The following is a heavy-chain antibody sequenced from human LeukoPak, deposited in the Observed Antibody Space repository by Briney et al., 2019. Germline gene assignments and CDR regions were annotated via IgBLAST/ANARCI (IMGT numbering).Heavy chain of an antibody. CDR3: ARDXSGWYYFDY. CDR2: VYYSGST. D-gene: IGHD6-19*01. V-gene: IGHV4-59*01. CDR1: GGSISSYY. Sequence: SETLSLTCTVSGGSISSYYWSWIRQPPGKGLEWIGYVYYSGSTKYNPSLKSRVTISVDTSKNQFSLNLSSVNAADTAVYYCARDXSGWYYFDYWGQGTQVTVSS. J-gene: IGHJ4*02.